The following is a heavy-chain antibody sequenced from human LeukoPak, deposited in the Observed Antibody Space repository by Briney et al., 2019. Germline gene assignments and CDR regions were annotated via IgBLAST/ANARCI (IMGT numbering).Heavy chain of an antibody. CDR2: IRYDGSNK. D-gene: IGHD6-13*01. CDR3: AKDDYIAAAGRVRNFDY. V-gene: IGHV3-30*02. Sequence: PGGSLRLSCAASGFAFSSYGMHWVRQAPGKGLEWVAFIRYDGSNKYYADSVKGRFTISRDNSKNTLYLRMNSLRAEDTAVYYCAKDDYIAAAGRVRNFDYWGQGTLVTVSS. J-gene: IGHJ4*02. CDR1: GFAFSSYG.